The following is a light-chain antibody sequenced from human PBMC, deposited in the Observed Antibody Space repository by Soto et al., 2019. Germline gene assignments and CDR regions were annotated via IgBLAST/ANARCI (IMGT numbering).Light chain of an antibody. Sequence: EIVMTQSPATLSVSPGERATLSCRASQSVSSNLAWYQQKPGQAPRLLIYGASSRATGIPDRFSGSGSGTDVTLTISRLEPEDFAVYYCQQYGSSLWTFGQGTKVDI. V-gene: IGKV3-20*01. CDR3: QQYGSSLWT. J-gene: IGKJ1*01. CDR1: QSVSSN. CDR2: GAS.